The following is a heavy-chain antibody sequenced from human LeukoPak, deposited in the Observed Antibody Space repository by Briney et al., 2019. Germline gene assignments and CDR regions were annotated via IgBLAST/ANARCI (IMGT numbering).Heavy chain of an antibody. Sequence: SETLSLTCTVSGGSISSGSYYWSWIRQPAGKGLEWIGYIYYSGSTNYNPSLKSRVTISVDTSKNQFSLKLSSVTAADTAVYYCARVGFYYYYYMDVWGKGTTVTVSS. V-gene: IGHV4-61*10. CDR2: IYYSGST. CDR1: GGSISSGSYY. J-gene: IGHJ6*03. CDR3: ARVGFYYYYYMDV. D-gene: IGHD2-2*03.